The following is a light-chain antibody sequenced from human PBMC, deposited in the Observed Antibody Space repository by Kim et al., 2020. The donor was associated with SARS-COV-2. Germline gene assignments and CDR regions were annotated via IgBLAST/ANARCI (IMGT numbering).Light chain of an antibody. V-gene: IGKV1-12*01. CDR1: STW. CDR3: QQSNTSPHT. Sequence: STWLAWYEQKPGKAPKLLIYGASRLQSGVPSRFSGSGSGTEFTLTINSLQPEDFATYYCQQSNTSPHTFGQGTKVDIK. CDR2: GAS. J-gene: IGKJ2*01.